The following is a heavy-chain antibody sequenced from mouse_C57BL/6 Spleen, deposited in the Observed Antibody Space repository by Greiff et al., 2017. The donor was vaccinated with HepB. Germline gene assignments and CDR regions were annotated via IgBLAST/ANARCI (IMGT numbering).Heavy chain of an antibody. CDR2: IYPGDGDT. CDR1: GYAFSSSW. Sequence: VQLQQSGPELVKPGASVKISCKASGYAFSSSWMNWVKQRPGKGLEWIGRIYPGDGDTNYNGKFKGKATLTADKSSSTAYMQLSSLTSEDSAVYFCARSRNYGSSLFAYWGQGTLVTVSA. V-gene: IGHV1-82*01. J-gene: IGHJ3*01. CDR3: ARSRNYGSSLFAY. D-gene: IGHD1-1*01.